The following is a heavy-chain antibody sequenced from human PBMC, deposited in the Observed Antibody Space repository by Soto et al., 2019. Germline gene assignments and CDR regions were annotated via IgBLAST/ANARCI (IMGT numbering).Heavy chain of an antibody. J-gene: IGHJ5*02. CDR2: IIPVFGPA. D-gene: IGHD6-6*01. CDR3: ARQLEYSSSGHWFDP. Sequence: SVKVSCKGSGGTLKNYVLSWVRQAPGQGLEWMGGIIPVFGPALYAQKFQGRVTITADESTNTAFLDVSSLRSEDTAVYYCARQLEYSSSGHWFDPWGQGTLVTVSS. V-gene: IGHV1-69*13. CDR1: GGTLKNYV.